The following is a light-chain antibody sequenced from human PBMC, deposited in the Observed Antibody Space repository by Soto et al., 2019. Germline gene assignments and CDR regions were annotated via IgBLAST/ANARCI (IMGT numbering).Light chain of an antibody. Sequence: QLVLTQPPSMSGAPGQRIAISCTGSSSNIGAGYHVHWYQQLPGTAPKLLMYGNNKRPSGVPDRFSGSKSGTSVSLAIAGLQAEDEADYYCQSYDSSLSGVVFGGGTQLTVL. CDR3: QSYDSSLSGVV. CDR1: SSNIGAGYH. V-gene: IGLV1-40*01. J-gene: IGLJ2*01. CDR2: GNN.